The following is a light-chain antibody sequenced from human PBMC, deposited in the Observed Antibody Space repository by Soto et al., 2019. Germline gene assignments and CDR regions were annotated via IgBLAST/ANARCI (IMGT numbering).Light chain of an antibody. Sequence: HSVLTQPASVSGSPGQSITLSCAGISSDIGYYGYVSWYQQHPGKAPKLMIYDVSNRPSGVSNRFSGSKSANTASLTISGLQAEDEADYHCSSYTTSSTVVFGTGTKV. CDR1: SSDIGYYGY. CDR3: SSYTTSSTVV. J-gene: IGLJ1*01. V-gene: IGLV2-14*03. CDR2: DVS.